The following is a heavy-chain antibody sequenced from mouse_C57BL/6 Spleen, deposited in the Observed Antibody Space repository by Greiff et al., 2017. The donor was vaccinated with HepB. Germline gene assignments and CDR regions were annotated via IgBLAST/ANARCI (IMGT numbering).Heavy chain of an antibody. V-gene: IGHV1-31*01. Sequence: EVQVVESGPELVKPGASVKISCKASGYSFTGYYMHWVKQSHGNILDWIGYIYPYNGVSSYNQKFKGKATLTVDKSSSTAYMELRSLTSEDSAVYYCARGLYYDYDENFDYWGQGTTLTVSS. CDR3: ARGLYYDYDENFDY. CDR1: GYSFTGYY. CDR2: IYPYNGVS. J-gene: IGHJ2*01. D-gene: IGHD2-4*01.